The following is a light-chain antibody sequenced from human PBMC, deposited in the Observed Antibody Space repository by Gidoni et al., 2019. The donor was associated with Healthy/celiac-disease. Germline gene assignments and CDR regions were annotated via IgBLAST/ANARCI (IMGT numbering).Light chain of an antibody. CDR3: QQYYSTPQT. Sequence: DIVMTQPPDSLAVSLGERATINCKSSQSVLYSSISKNYLAWYQQKPGQPPKLLIYWASTRESGVPDRFSGSGSGTDFTLTISSLQAEDVAVYYCQQYYSTPQTFGQGTKVEIK. J-gene: IGKJ1*01. CDR2: WAS. CDR1: QSVLYSSISKNY. V-gene: IGKV4-1*01.